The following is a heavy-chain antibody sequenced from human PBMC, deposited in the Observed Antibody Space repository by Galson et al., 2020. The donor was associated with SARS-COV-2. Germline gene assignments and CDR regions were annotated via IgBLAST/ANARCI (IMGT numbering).Heavy chain of an antibody. CDR3: ARGDMGNDYFDY. CDR1: GFTFSSYW. V-gene: IGHV3-74*01. D-gene: IGHD7-27*01. J-gene: IGHJ4*02. CDR2: IYSEGSST. Sequence: GGSLRLSCAASGFTFSSYWMHWVRQAPGKGLVWVSRIYSEGSSTRYADSVKGRFTISGDNATNTLYLQMNSLRAEDTAVYYCARGDMGNDYFDYWGQGTLVTVSS.